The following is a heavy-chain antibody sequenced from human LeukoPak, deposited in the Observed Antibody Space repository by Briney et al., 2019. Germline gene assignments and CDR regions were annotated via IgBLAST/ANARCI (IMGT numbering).Heavy chain of an antibody. CDR1: GFNFRSYW. CDR3: TRDARTCHSSGCWKPSDY. J-gene: IGHJ4*02. Sequence: GGSLTLSCPASGFNFRSYWMHWVRQAPGKGLVWLSRINTDGTGTYADSVKGRFTISRDNANNTLYLQLNSLRVDDTAVYYCTRDARTCHSSGCWKPSDYWGQGALVTVSS. CDR2: INTDGTGT. D-gene: IGHD3-22*01. V-gene: IGHV3-74*01.